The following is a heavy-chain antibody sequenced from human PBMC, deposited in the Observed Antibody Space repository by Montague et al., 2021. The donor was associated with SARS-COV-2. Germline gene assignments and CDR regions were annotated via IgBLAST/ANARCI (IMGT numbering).Heavy chain of an antibody. CDR3: ARGSRVVGITPGFGY. CDR2: IDRSGNT. D-gene: IGHD2-21*01. Sequence: SETLSLTCAVYRGSFHIFSWGWIRQSPGKGLEWIGEIDRSGNTNYNPSLKSRVTISVDTSKNQFSLNLTSVTAADTAMYYCARGSRVVGITPGFGYWGQGTQVAVSS. V-gene: IGHV4-34*01. J-gene: IGHJ4*02. CDR1: RGSFHIFS.